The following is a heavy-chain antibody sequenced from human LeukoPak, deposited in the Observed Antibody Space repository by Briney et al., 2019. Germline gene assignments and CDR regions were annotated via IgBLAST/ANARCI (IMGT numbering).Heavy chain of an antibody. V-gene: IGHV1-69*05. D-gene: IGHD3-3*01. CDR2: IIPIFGTA. CDR1: GGTFSSYA. Sequence: ASVKVSCKASGGTFSSYAISWVRQAPGQGLEWMGGIIPIFGTANYAQKFQGRVTITTDESTSTAYMELSSLRSEDTAVYYCARGTYYDFWSGYYFDYWGQGTLVTVSS. CDR3: ARGTYYDFWSGYYFDY. J-gene: IGHJ4*02.